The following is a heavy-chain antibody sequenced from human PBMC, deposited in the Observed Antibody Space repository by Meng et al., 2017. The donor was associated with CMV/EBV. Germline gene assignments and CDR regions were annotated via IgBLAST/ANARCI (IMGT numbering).Heavy chain of an antibody. CDR1: GFTFSSYW. CDR2: IKQDGSEK. Sequence: GESLKISCAASGFTFSSYWMSWVRQAPGKGLEWVANIKQDGSEKYYVDSVKGRFTISRDNAKNSLYLQMNSLRAEDTAVYYWARDHDYVWGSYHWGQGTLVTVSS. J-gene: IGHJ4*02. CDR3: ARDHDYVWGSYH. V-gene: IGHV3-7*01. D-gene: IGHD3-16*02.